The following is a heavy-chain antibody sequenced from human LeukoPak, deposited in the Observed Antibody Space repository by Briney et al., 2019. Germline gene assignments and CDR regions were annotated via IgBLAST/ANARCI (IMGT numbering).Heavy chain of an antibody. V-gene: IGHV4-61*02. CDR2: IYTSGST. D-gene: IGHD2-21*02. J-gene: IGHJ4*02. Sequence: PSQTLSLTCSVSGGSISSGRYDWSWIRQPAGKGLEWIGRIYTSGSTNYNPSLKSRVTISVDTSKNQFSLRLTSVTAADTAIYYCARLRCNGGICYWLDYWGQGAQVSVSS. CDR3: ARLRCNGGICYWLDY. CDR1: GGSISSGRYD.